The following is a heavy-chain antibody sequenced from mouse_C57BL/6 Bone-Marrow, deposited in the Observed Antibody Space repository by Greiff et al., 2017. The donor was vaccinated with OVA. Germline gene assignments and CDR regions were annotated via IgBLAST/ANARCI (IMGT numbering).Heavy chain of an antibody. J-gene: IGHJ1*03. CDR2: IRLKSDNYAT. CDR1: GFTFSNYW. V-gene: IGHV6-3*01. Sequence: EVMLVESGGGLVQPGGSMKLSCVASGFTFSNYWMNWVRQSPEKGLEWVAQIRLKSDNYATHYAVSVKGRFTISRDDSKSIVNLQMNDLRAEDTGIYYRSVNWDWYFDVWGTGTTVTVSS. CDR3: SVNWDWYFDV. D-gene: IGHD4-1*01.